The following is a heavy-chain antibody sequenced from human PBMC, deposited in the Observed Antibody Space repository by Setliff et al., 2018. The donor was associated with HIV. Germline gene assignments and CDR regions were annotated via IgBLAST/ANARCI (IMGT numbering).Heavy chain of an antibody. CDR3: ARDDDSSCYWDHYYYMDV. CDR2: IYSGGTT. J-gene: IGHJ6*03. V-gene: IGHV3-66*02. D-gene: IGHD3-22*01. CDR1: GFTVSSNY. Sequence: GGSLRLSCAASGFTVSSNYMNWVRQAPGKGLEWVSIIYSGGTTYYADSVKDRFTISRDNSNNALYLQMNGLRGEDTAVYYCARDDDSSCYWDHYYYMDVWGKGTRVTVSS.